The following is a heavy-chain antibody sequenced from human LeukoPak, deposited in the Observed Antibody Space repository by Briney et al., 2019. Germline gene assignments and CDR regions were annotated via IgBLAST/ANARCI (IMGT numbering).Heavy chain of an antibody. CDR1: GGSFSGYY. V-gene: IGHV4-34*01. Sequence: PSETLSLTCAVYGGSFSGYYWSWIRQPPGKGLEWIGEINHSGSTNYNPSLKSRVTISVDTSKNQFSLKLSSVTAADTAVYYCARGVVVPAAIGWYFDLWGRGTLVTVSS. CDR2: INHSGST. CDR3: ARGVVVPAAIGWYFDL. D-gene: IGHD2-2*02. J-gene: IGHJ2*01.